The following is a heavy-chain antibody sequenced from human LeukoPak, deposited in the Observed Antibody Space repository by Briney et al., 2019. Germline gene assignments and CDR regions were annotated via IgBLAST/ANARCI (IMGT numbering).Heavy chain of an antibody. CDR2: ISSSSSYI. J-gene: IGHJ3*02. V-gene: IGHV3-21*03. D-gene: IGHD3-3*01. CDR1: GFTFSSYS. Sequence: GGSLRLSCAASGFTFSSYSMNWVRQAPGKGLEGVSSISSSSSYIYYADSVKGRFTISRDNAKNSLYLQMNSLRAEDTAVYYCARDWSGYSHDAFDIWGQGTMVTVSS. CDR3: ARDWSGYSHDAFDI.